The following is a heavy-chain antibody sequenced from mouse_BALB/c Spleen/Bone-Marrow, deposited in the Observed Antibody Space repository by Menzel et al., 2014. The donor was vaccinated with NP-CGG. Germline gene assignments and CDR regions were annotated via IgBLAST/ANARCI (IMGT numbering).Heavy chain of an antibody. Sequence: VQRVESGAELVRPGSSVKISCKASGYAFSSYWMNWVKQRPGQGLEWIGQIYPGDGDTNYNGKFKGKASLTADKPSSTAYMQLSSLTSEDYAVYFCASAAAWFAYWGQGTLVTVSA. CDR2: IYPGDGDT. CDR1: GYAFSSYW. V-gene: IGHV1-80*01. J-gene: IGHJ3*01. CDR3: ASAAAWFAY.